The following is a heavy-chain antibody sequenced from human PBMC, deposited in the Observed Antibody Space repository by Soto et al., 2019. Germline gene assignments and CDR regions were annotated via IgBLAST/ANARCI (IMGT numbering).Heavy chain of an antibody. CDR2: INHSGST. J-gene: IGHJ4*02. V-gene: IGHV4-34*01. CDR1: GGSFSGYY. Sequence: QVQLQQWGAGLLKPSETLSLTCAVYGGSFSGYYWSWIRQPPGKGLEWIGEINHSGSTNYNPSLKSRVTISVDTSKNQFSLKLSSVTAADTAVYYCARNADSSSWPDWGPGTLVTVSS. CDR3: ARNADSSSWPD. D-gene: IGHD3-22*01.